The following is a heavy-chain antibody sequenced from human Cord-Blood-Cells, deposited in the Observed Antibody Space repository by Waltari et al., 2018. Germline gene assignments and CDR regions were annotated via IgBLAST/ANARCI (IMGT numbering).Heavy chain of an antibody. V-gene: IGHV3-7*01. Sequence: EVQLVESGVGLVQPGGSLRLSCAASGFTFSSYWMTWVLQAPGKGLGWVANIKQDGSEKYYGDSVKGRFTISRDNAKNSLYLQMNSLRAEDTAVYYCASSIAAAAYFDYWGQGTLVTVSS. D-gene: IGHD6-13*01. CDR2: IKQDGSEK. CDR3: ASSIAAAAYFDY. J-gene: IGHJ4*02. CDR1: GFTFSSYW.